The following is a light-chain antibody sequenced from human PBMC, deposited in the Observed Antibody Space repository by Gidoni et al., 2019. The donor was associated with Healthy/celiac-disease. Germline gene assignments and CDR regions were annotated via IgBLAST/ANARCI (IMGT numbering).Light chain of an antibody. CDR2: AAS. Sequence: IQITHSPSSLSASVGDRVTITCRASHGISNYLDWYQQKPGKVPKLLIYAASTLPSGVPSRFSGSGSGTDFTLTISSLQPEDVATYYCQKYNSAPWTFGQGTKVEIK. CDR1: HGISNY. V-gene: IGKV1-27*01. CDR3: QKYNSAPWT. J-gene: IGKJ1*01.